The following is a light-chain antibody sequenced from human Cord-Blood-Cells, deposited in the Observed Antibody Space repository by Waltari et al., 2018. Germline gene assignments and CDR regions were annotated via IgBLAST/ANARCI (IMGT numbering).Light chain of an antibody. CDR1: SSDVGGYNY. J-gene: IGLJ1*01. V-gene: IGLV2-14*01. Sequence: QSALTPPASVSGYPGQSITISCTGTSSDVGGYNYVSWYQQHPGKAPKLMIYDVSNRPSGVSKRLSGSEAGNTASLTISGLQAEDEADYYCSSYTSSSTYVFGAGTKVTVL. CDR2: DVS. CDR3: SSYTSSSTYV.